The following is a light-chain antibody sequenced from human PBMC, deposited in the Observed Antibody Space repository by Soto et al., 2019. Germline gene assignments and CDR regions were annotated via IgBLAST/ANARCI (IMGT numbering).Light chain of an antibody. J-gene: IGLJ1*01. Sequence: QSVLTQPPSVSGAPGQRVTISCAGGSSSIGAGYDVHWYQQLPGTAPKLLIYGNFNRPSGVPDRFSGSKSGTSASLAITGLQAGDEADYYCSSYTNINTRACVFGTGTKLTVL. CDR1: SSSIGAGYD. CDR3: SSYTNINTRACV. V-gene: IGLV1-40*01. CDR2: GNF.